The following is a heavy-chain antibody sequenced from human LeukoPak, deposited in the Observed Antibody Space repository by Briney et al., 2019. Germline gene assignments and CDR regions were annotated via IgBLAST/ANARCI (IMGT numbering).Heavy chain of an antibody. CDR1: GGSISDYY. CDR3: ATGGSGNFHDY. D-gene: IGHD3-10*01. J-gene: IGHJ4*02. V-gene: IGHV4-59*13. CDR2: IYYSGNS. Sequence: SETLSLTCTGSGGSISDYYWSWIRQPPGKALEWIGYIYYSGNSNHNPSLQSRVTISVDTSKNQFSLKLSSVTTADTAVYYCATGGSGNFHDYWGQGTLVTVSS.